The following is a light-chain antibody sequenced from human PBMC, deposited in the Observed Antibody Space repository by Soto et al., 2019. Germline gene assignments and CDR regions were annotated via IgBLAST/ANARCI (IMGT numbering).Light chain of an antibody. V-gene: IGKV3-15*01. CDR2: GAS. Sequence: EIVMTHSPATLSVSPGERATLSCRASQSVRDNLAWYQQKPGQAPRLLIYGASTRATGIPARFSGSGSGTEFTPTINSLQSEDFALYFCQQSSSGPYTVGQRTKLEIK. CDR1: QSVRDN. J-gene: IGKJ2*01. CDR3: QQSSSGPYT.